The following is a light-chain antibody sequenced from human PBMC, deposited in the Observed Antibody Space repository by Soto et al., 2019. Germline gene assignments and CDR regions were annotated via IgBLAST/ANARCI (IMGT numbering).Light chain of an antibody. CDR2: KAS. CDR3: QHYNGYSEA. V-gene: IGKV1-5*03. Sequence: SQMSISKYTQSGSEGERVDLGCRASQTISSWLAWYQQEPGKAPKLLIYKASTLKSGVPSRFSGSGSGTEFTLTICSLQPDDFATYYCQHYNGYSEAFGQGTKVDIK. CDR1: QTISSW. J-gene: IGKJ1*01.